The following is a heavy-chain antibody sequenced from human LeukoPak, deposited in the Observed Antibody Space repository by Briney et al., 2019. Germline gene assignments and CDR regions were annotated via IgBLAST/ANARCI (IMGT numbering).Heavy chain of an antibody. D-gene: IGHD3-3*01. Sequence: PGGSLRLSCAASGFSFVNYWMTWVRQAPGKGLEWVVNIKEDGVEKYYVDSVKGRFTISRDNAKNSLHLQMNSLRDEDTAVYYCARGAPYGFWSGYDSWGQGTLVTVSS. V-gene: IGHV3-7*01. J-gene: IGHJ5*01. CDR3: ARGAPYGFWSGYDS. CDR2: IKEDGVEK. CDR1: GFSFVNYW.